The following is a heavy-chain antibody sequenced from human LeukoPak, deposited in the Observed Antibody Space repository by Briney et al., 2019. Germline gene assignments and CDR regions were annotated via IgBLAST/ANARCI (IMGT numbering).Heavy chain of an antibody. CDR3: ARVIVWSGYFFDY. D-gene: IGHD3-3*01. V-gene: IGHV3-7*01. CDR1: GFIFRSYW. J-gene: IGHJ4*02. CDR2: IQQDGSVQ. Sequence: GSLRLSCAASGFIFRSYWMSWVRQAPGKGLEWVANIQQDGSVQYYVDSVKGRFTISRDNAKNSLYLQMNSLRAEDTAVYYCARVIVWSGYFFDYWGQGTLVTVSS.